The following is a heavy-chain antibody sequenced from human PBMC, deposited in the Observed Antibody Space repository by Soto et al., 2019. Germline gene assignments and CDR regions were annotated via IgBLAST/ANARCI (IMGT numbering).Heavy chain of an antibody. D-gene: IGHD6-13*01. CDR1: GFTFSSYA. V-gene: IGHV3-23*01. CDR2: ISGSGGST. Sequence: EVQLLESGGGLVQPGGSLRLSCAASGFTFSSYAMSWVRQAPGKGLEWVSAISGSGGSTYYADSVKGRFTISRDNSKNTRYLQTNSLRAEDTAVYYCAAHPSSSWWRAGSVYWGQGTLVTVSS. J-gene: IGHJ4*02. CDR3: AAHPSSSWWRAGSVY.